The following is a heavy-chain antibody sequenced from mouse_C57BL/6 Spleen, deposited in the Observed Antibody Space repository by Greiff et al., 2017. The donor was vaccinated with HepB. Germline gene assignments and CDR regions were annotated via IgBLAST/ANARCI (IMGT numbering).Heavy chain of an antibody. CDR1: GYTFTDYN. J-gene: IGHJ1*03. V-gene: IGHV1-18*01. Sequence: VQLQQSGPELVKPGASVKIPCKASGYTFTDYNMDWVKQSHGKSLEWIGDINPNNGGTIYNQKFKGKATLTVDKSSSTAYVELRSLTSEDTAVYYCARSGLRRDWYFDVWGTGTTVTVSS. CDR3: ARSGLRRDWYFDV. CDR2: INPNNGGT. D-gene: IGHD2-4*01.